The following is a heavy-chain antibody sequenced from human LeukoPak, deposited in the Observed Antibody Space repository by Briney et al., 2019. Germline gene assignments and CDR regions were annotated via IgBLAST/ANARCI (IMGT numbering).Heavy chain of an antibody. Sequence: SETLSLTCAVYGGSFSGYYWSWIRQPPGKGLEWIGYIYYGGTTNYNPSLKSRVTISVDTSKNQFSLRLSSVTAADTAVYYCARANSYYDSRGYYYYYMDVWGKGTTVTVSS. J-gene: IGHJ6*03. CDR2: IYYGGTT. V-gene: IGHV4-59*01. CDR1: GGSFSGYY. D-gene: IGHD3-22*01. CDR3: ARANSYYDSRGYYYYYMDV.